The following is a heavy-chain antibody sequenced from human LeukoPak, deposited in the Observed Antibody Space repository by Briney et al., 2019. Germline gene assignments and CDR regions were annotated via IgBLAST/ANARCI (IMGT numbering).Heavy chain of an antibody. J-gene: IGHJ2*01. Sequence: PGGSLRLSCAASGFTFSSYGMHWVRQAPGKGLEWVAFLQNDGSDKYLADSVKGRFTISRDNVKNLLYLQIDRLRVEDTAVYYCAGGARGYNWYFDLWGHGTLLTVSS. CDR1: GFTFSSYG. V-gene: IGHV3-30*02. CDR3: AGGARGYNWYFDL. D-gene: IGHD3-16*01. CDR2: LQNDGSDK.